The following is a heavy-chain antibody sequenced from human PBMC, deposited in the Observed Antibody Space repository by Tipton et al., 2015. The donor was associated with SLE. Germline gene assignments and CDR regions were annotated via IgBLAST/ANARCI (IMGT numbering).Heavy chain of an antibody. D-gene: IGHD1-26*01. CDR1: GYTFRGYY. V-gene: IGHV1-2*02. J-gene: IGHJ4*02. CDR3: ASGATGPSDFDY. CDR2: INPNSGGT. Sequence: QSGPEVKKPGASVKVSCKTSGYTFRGYYMHWVRQAPGQGLEWMGWINPNSGGTNYAQKFQGRITITRDTSISTAYMELSRLIPDDTAFYYCASGATGPSDFDYWGQGTLVTVSS.